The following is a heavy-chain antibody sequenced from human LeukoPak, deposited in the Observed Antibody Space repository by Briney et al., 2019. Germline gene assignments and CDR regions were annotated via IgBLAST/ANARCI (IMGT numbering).Heavy chain of an antibody. D-gene: IGHD3-10*01. CDR3: AKDSYGSGTTADY. CDR1: GFTFSKYG. J-gene: IGHJ4*02. CDR2: IWSNGNNV. Sequence: PGGSLRLSCAASGFTFSKYGMHWIRQAPGKGLEWVAVIWSNGNNVYYVESVKGRLTISRDNSKNTLYLQMNSLRAEDTAVYYCAKDSYGSGTTADYWGQGTLVTVSP. V-gene: IGHV3-33*06.